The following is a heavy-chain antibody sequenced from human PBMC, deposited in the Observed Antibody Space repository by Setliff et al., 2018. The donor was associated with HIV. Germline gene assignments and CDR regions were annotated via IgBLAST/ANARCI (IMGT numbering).Heavy chain of an antibody. CDR3: AISSGVSSILTDHYFHH. Sequence: GGSLRLSCAASGFTVSPHAMTWVRQAPGKGLVWVSTISGSDDKTYYADSVRGRFTVSRDRSKNKVYLQVTNLRVEDTAIYYCAISSGVSSILTDHYFHHWGRGTLVTVSS. D-gene: IGHD3-9*01. CDR2: ISGSDDKT. J-gene: IGHJ4*02. CDR1: GFTVSPHA. V-gene: IGHV3-23*01.